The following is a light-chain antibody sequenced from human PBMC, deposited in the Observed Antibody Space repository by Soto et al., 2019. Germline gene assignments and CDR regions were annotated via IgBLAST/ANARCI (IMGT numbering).Light chain of an antibody. CDR3: SSYTSSSTRV. CDR2: DVS. V-gene: IGLV2-14*01. J-gene: IGLJ2*01. Sequence: QSALTQPASVSGSPGQSITISCTGTSSDVGGYNYVSWYQQHPGKAPKLMIYDVSNRPSGVSNRFSGSKSGNTASLTISGLQADYDADYYCSSYTSSSTRVFGEGTKLTVL. CDR1: SSDVGGYNY.